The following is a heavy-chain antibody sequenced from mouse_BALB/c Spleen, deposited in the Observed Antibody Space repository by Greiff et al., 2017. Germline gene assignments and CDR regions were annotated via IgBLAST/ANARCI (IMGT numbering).Heavy chain of an antibody. J-gene: IGHJ3*01. V-gene: IGHV5-6-4*01. Sequence: EVQRVESGGGLVKPGGSLKLSCAASGFTFSSYTMSWVRQTPEKRLEWVATISSGGSYTYYPDSVKGRFTISRDNAKNTLYLQMSSLKSEDTAMYYCTRPRLGRGFAYWGQGTLVTVSA. CDR3: TRPRLGRGFAY. CDR2: ISSGGSYT. CDR1: GFTFSSYT. D-gene: IGHD4-1*01.